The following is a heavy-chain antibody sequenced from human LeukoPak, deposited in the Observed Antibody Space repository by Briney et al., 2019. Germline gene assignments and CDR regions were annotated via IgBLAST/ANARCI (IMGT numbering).Heavy chain of an antibody. D-gene: IGHD1-26*01. CDR2: FDPEDGET. CDR3: ATLDSGELLQYYFDY. V-gene: IGHV1-24*01. J-gene: IGHJ4*02. CDR1: GYTLTELS. Sequence: ASVKVSCKVSGYTLTELSMHWVRQAPGKGLEWKGGFDPEDGETIYAQKFQGRVTMTEDTSTDTAYMELSSLRSEDTAVYYCATLDSGELLQYYFDYWGQGTLVTVSS.